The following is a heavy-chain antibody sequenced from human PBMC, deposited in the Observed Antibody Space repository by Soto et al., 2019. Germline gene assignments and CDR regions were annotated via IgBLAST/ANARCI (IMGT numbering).Heavy chain of an antibody. V-gene: IGHV4-61*01. CDR2: IYYSGST. D-gene: IGHD1-1*01. Sequence: QVPLQESGPGLVKPSETLSLPCTVSGGSVSSGSYYWSWIRQPPGKGLEWIGYIYYSGSTNYNPSLESRFTISVDTSKNQFSLKLSSVTAADTAVYYCARGYRNWFDPWGQGTLVTVSS. J-gene: IGHJ5*02. CDR3: ARGYRNWFDP. CDR1: GGSVSSGSYY.